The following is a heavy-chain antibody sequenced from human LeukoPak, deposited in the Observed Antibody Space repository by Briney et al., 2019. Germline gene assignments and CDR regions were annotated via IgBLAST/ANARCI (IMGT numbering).Heavy chain of an antibody. D-gene: IGHD6-19*01. Sequence: ASVKVSCEASGYTFTGYYMHWVRQAPGQGLEWMGWINPNSGGTNYAQKFQGRVTMTRDTSISTAYMELSRLRSDDTAVYYCARGAIAVAGTPYYYGMDVWGQGTTVTVSS. V-gene: IGHV1-2*02. J-gene: IGHJ6*02. CDR1: GYTFTGYY. CDR2: INPNSGGT. CDR3: ARGAIAVAGTPYYYGMDV.